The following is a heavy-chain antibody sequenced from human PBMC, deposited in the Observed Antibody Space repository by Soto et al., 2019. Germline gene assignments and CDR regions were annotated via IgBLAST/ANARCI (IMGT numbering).Heavy chain of an antibody. CDR2: ISYDGSNK. V-gene: IGHV3-30-3*01. Sequence: VAVISYDGSNKYYADSVKGRFTISRDNSKNTLYLQMNSLRAEDTAVYYCARDETYYYGSGSYVHWGQGTLVTVSS. CDR3: ARDETYYYGSGSYVH. J-gene: IGHJ4*02. D-gene: IGHD3-10*01.